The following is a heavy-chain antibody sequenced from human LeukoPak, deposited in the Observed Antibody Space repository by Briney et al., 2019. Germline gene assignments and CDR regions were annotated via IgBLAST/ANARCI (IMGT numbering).Heavy chain of an antibody. CDR3: ASGNSSWSPFDP. CDR2: IIPTFGTA. D-gene: IGHD6-6*01. CDR1: GGTFSSYA. Sequence: SVTVSCKASGGTFSSYAISWVRQAPGQGLEWMGGIIPTFGTANYAQKFQGRVTITTDESTSTAYMELSSLRSEDTAVYYCASGNSSWSPFDPWGQGTLVTVSS. V-gene: IGHV1-69*05. J-gene: IGHJ5*02.